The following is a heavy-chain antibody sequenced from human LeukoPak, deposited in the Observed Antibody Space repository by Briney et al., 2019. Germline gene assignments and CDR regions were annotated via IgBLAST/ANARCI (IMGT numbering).Heavy chain of an antibody. V-gene: IGHV4-61*01. CDR1: GGSVSSGSYY. J-gene: IGHJ4*02. Sequence: MPSETLSLTCTVSGGSVSSGSYYWSWIRQPPGKGLEWIGYIYYSGSTNYNPSLKSRVTISVDTSKNQFSLKLSSVTAADTAVYHCAREAMYSYGNNFDYWGQGTLVTVSS. CDR3: AREAMYSYGNNFDY. D-gene: IGHD5-18*01. CDR2: IYYSGST.